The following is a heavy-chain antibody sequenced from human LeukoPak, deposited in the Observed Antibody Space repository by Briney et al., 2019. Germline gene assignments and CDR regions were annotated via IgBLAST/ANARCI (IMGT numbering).Heavy chain of an antibody. Sequence: SETLSLTCTVSGGSISSSSYSWGWIRQPPGKGLEWIGSIYYSGSTYYNPSLKSRVTISVDTSKNQFSLKLSSVTAADTAVYYCRRFGATRHDYWGQGTLVTVSS. CDR3: RRFGATRHDY. CDR1: GGSISSSSYS. CDR2: IYYSGST. V-gene: IGHV4-39*01. D-gene: IGHD3-10*01. J-gene: IGHJ4*02.